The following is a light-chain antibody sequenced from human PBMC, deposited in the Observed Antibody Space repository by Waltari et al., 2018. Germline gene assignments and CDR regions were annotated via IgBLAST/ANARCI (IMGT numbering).Light chain of an antibody. CDR2: DNQ. CDR3: QSYDSSLSIWV. CDR1: SSNVGSYN. V-gene: IGLV1-40*01. Sequence: SVLTQPPSVSGAPGQRVTITCTGNSSNVGSYNSYWYQQLPGMAPKLLISDNQKRPSGVSDRFSGSKSDMSASLTITGLQTEDEADYHCQSYDSSLSIWVFGGGTRLTVL. J-gene: IGLJ3*02.